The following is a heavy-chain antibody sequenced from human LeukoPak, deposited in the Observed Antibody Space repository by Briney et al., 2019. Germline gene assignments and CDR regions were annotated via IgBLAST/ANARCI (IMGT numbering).Heavy chain of an antibody. V-gene: IGHV4-59*12. D-gene: IGHD2-2*02. CDR2: IYYSGST. CDR1: GGSISSYY. CDR3: ARAKYCSSTSCYTSGNYYYYGLDV. Sequence: SETLSLTCTVSGGSISSYYWGWIRQPPGKGLEWIGYIYYSGSTNYNPSLKSRVTISVDTSKNQFSLKLSSVTAADTAVYYCARAKYCSSTSCYTSGNYYYYGLDVWGQGTTVTVSS. J-gene: IGHJ6*02.